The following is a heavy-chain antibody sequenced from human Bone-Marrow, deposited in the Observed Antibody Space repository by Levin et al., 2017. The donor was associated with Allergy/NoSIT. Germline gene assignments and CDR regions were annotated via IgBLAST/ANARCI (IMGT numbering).Heavy chain of an antibody. CDR3: AKVGSGSYVLSY. CDR2: ISYDGSNK. CDR1: GFTFSSYG. D-gene: IGHD3-10*01. J-gene: IGHJ4*02. Sequence: GESLKISCAASGFTFSSYGMHWVRQAPGKGLEWVAVISYDGSNKYYADSVKGRFTISRDNSKNTLYLQMNSLRAEDTAVYYCAKVGSGSYVLSYWGQGTLVTVSS. V-gene: IGHV3-30*18.